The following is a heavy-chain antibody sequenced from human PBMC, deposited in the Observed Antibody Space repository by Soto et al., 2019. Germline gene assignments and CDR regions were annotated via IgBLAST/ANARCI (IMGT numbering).Heavy chain of an antibody. V-gene: IGHV3-21*01. Sequence: EMQLVESGGGLVKPGGSLRLSCAASGFTFSSYSMNWVRQAPGKGLEWVASISSSSSHIYYADSVKGRFTISRDNARNALDLQMNSLRAEDTAVYYCVRERGLSSYYGMDVWGQGTTVTVSS. CDR3: VRERGLSSYYGMDV. J-gene: IGHJ6*02. CDR1: GFTFSSYS. CDR2: ISSSSSHI. D-gene: IGHD3-10*01.